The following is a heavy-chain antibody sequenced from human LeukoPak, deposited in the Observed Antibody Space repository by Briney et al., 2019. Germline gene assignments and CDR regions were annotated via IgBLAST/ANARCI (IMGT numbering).Heavy chain of an antibody. J-gene: IGHJ4*02. CDR2: IIPIFGTA. Sequence: GSSVKVSCKASGGTLSSYAISWVRQAPGQGLEWMGGIIPIFGTANYAQKFQGRVTITTDESTSTAYMELGSLRSEDTAVYYCARQDYGDTGGVVDYWGQGTLVTVSS. D-gene: IGHD2-8*02. CDR1: GGTLSSYA. CDR3: ARQDYGDTGGVVDY. V-gene: IGHV1-69*05.